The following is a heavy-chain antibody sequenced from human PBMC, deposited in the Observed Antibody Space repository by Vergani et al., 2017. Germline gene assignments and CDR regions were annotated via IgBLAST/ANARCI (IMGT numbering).Heavy chain of an antibody. CDR3: ATEGVRGNSGTENWFDP. CDR1: GGSFSGYY. D-gene: IGHD3-10*01. Sequence: QVQLQQWGAGLLKPSETLSLTCAVYGGSFSGYYWSWIRQPPGKGLEWIGEINHSGSTNYNPSLKSRVTISVDTSKNQFSLKLSSVTAADTAVYYCATEGVRGNSGTENWFDPWGQGTLVTVSS. V-gene: IGHV4-34*01. J-gene: IGHJ5*02. CDR2: INHSGST.